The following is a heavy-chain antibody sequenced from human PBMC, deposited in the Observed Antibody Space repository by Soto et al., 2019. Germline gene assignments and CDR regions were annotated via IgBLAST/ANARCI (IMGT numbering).Heavy chain of an antibody. CDR3: ASHSPPFFYGSAPCAV. CDR2: IYSRGST. Sequence: QVQLQESGPGLVRPSETLSLTCTVSGGSISNSYWSWIRQSPGKGLEWVGYIYSRGSTNYKPSLKSRVTISVATSHNRFSLKLSSLSAAATAVYYCASHSPPFFYGSAPCAVWGQGTTCTFS. V-gene: IGHV4-59*08. J-gene: IGHJ6*02. D-gene: IGHD3-10*01. CDR1: GGSISNSY.